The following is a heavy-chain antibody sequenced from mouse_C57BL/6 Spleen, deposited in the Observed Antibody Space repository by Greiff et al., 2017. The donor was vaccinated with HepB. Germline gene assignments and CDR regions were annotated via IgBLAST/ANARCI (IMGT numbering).Heavy chain of an antibody. D-gene: IGHD1-1*01. CDR3: ARAITTVVKGYFDV. CDR1: GYTFTSYG. J-gene: IGHJ1*03. CDR2: IYPRSGNT. Sequence: VQLQESGAELARPGASVKLSCKASGYTFTSYGISWVKQRTGQGLEWIGEIYPRSGNTYYNEKFKGKATLTADRSSSTAYMELRSLTSEDSAVYFCARAITTVVKGYFDVWGTGTTVTVSS. V-gene: IGHV1-81*01.